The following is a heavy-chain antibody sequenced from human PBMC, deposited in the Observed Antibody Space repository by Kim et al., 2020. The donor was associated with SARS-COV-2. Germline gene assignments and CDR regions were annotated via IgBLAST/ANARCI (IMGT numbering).Heavy chain of an antibody. J-gene: IGHJ5*02. CDR2: IYHSGVT. V-gene: IGHV4-4*02. CDR3: ARLVSDSGYYSWFDP. CDR1: DGSISSNW. D-gene: IGHD1-26*01. Sequence: SETLSLTCAVSDGSISSNWWTWVRQPPGKGLEWIGEIYHSGVTNYNPSLKSRVTISVDKPKTQFSLKLSSVTAADTAAYYCARLVSDSGYYSWFDPWGQG.